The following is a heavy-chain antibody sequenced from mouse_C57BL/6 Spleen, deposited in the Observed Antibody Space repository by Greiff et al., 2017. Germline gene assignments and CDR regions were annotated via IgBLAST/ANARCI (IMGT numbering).Heavy chain of an antibody. CDR3: TREGIEAWFAY. CDR2: IDPETGGT. Sequence: VKLMESGAELVRPGASVTLSCKASGYTFTDYEMHWVKQTPVHGLEWIGAIDPETGGTAYNQKFKGKAILTADKSSSTAYMELRSLTSEDSAVYYCTREGIEAWFAYWGQGTLVTVSA. J-gene: IGHJ3*01. V-gene: IGHV1-15*01. CDR1: GYTFTDYE.